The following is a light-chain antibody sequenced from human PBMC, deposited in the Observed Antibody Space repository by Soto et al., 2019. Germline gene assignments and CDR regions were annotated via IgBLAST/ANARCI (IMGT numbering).Light chain of an antibody. V-gene: IGKV3-15*01. Sequence: EIVMTQSPVTLSVSPGERATLSCSASQSVSSSLAWSQQKPGQAPSLLIYGAFTRDTGIPAMFSGTGAWTEFTRTISSLQSADFELDDCQQYNDWPLTFGQGTKVDI. CDR1: QSVSSS. J-gene: IGKJ1*01. CDR3: QQYNDWPLT. CDR2: GAF.